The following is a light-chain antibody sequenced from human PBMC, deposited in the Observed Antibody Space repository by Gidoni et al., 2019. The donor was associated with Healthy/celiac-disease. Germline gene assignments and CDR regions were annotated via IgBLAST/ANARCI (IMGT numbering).Light chain of an antibody. CDR1: QSISSN. Sequence: IVMTQSPATLSVSPGDRATISCRASQSISSNLAWYQQQPCQAPRLLLDGASTRATGTPARFSGSGSGTEFTLTISSLQSEDFAVYHCQQYNNWPPITFGQGTRLEIK. CDR2: GAS. CDR3: QQYNNWPPIT. J-gene: IGKJ5*01. V-gene: IGKV3-15*01.